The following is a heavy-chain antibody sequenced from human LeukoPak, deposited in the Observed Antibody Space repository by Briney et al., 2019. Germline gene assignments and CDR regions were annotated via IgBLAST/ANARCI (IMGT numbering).Heavy chain of an antibody. J-gene: IGHJ6*03. CDR2: MYTSGTT. V-gene: IGHV4-4*09. Sequence: SETLSLTCTVSGGSISSYYWSWIRQPPGKGLEWIGHMYTSGTTNYNPSLKSRVTMSVDTSKKQFSLKLTSVTAADTAVYYCARHARFGEFHYYYYMDVWGKGTTVTVS. CDR1: GGSISSYY. CDR3: ARHARFGEFHYYYYMDV. D-gene: IGHD3-10*01.